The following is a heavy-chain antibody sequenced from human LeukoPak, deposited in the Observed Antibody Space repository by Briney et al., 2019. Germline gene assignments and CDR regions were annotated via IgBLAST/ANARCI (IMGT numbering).Heavy chain of an antibody. J-gene: IGHJ6*03. CDR1: GGTFSSHA. CDR2: IIPIFGTA. Sequence: GASVKVSCKASGGTFSSHAISWVRQAPGQGLEWMGGIIPIFGTANYAQKFQGRVTITADESTSTAYMELSSLRSEDTAVYYYARELQYGYSSSGYYYMDVWGKGTTVTVSS. CDR3: ARELQYGYSSSGYYYMDV. V-gene: IGHV1-69*01. D-gene: IGHD6-13*01.